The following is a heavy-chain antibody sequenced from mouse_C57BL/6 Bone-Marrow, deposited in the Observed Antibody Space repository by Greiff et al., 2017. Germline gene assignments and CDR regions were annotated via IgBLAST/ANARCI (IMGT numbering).Heavy chain of an antibody. V-gene: IGHV1-82*01. CDR1: GYAFSSSW. J-gene: IGHJ2*01. CDR3: TRGLRYYFGY. D-gene: IGHD3-3*01. Sequence: VQLQQSGPELVKPGASVKISCKASGYAFSSSWMNWVKQRPGKGLEWIGRIYPGDGDTNYNGKFKGKATLTADKSTSTAYMQLSSLTSEDSAVYGSTRGLRYYFGYWGQGATLTVSS. CDR2: IYPGDGDT.